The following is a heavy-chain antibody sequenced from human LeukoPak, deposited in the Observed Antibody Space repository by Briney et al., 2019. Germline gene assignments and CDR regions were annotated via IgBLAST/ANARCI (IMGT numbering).Heavy chain of an antibody. CDR1: GGSISSYY. D-gene: IGHD3-22*01. CDR3: AAFSYYDSSGDPTYYFDY. V-gene: IGHV4-59*01. CDR2: IYYSGST. J-gene: IGHJ4*02. Sequence: SETLSLTCTASGGSISSYYWSWIRQPPGKGLECIGYIYYSGSTNYNPSLKSRVTISVDTSKNQFSLRLSSVTAADTAVYYCAAFSYYDSSGDPTYYFDYWGQGTLVTVSS.